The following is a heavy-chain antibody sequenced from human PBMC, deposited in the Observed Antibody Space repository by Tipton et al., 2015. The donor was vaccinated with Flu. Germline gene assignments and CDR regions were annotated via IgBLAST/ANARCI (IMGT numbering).Heavy chain of an antibody. CDR3: ARGLGERWIQWA. Sequence: QVQLVQSGAEVKKPGASVKVSCKASGYTFTSYGISWVRQAPGQGLEWMGGIMPLFGTIKYAQKFQDRVTITAEESTSTAYMEVSSLRSDDTAVYYCARGLGERWIQWAWGQGTLVTVSS. CDR1: GYTFTSYG. V-gene: IGHV1-69*01. CDR2: IMPLFGTI. D-gene: IGHD5-24*01. J-gene: IGHJ5*02.